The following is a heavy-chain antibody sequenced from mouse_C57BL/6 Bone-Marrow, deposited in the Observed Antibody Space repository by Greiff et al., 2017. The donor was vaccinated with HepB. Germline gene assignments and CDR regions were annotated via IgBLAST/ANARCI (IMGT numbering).Heavy chain of an antibody. J-gene: IGHJ3*01. D-gene: IGHD4-1*01. Sequence: EVQVVESGGGLVKPGGSLKLSCAASGFTFSDYGMHWVRQAPEKGLEWVAYISRGSSTIYYADTVKGRFTISRDNAKNTLFLQMTSLRSEDTAMYYCARLGLSWFAYWGQGTRVTVSA. CDR2: ISRGSSTI. V-gene: IGHV5-17*01. CDR3: ARLGLSWFAY. CDR1: GFTFSDYG.